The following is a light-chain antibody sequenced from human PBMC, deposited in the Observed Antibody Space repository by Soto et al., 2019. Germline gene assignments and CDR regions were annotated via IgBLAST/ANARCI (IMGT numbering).Light chain of an antibody. CDR2: ATS. J-gene: IGKJ1*01. CDR3: QQYGSSSWT. CDR1: QSVSSSY. V-gene: IGKV3-20*01. Sequence: EIVLTQSPGTLSLSPGERATLSCRASQSVSSSYLAWYQQKPGQPPRLVMYATSSRATGIPARFSGSGSGTDFTLTISRLAPEDFAVYSCQQYGSSSWTFGQGTKVDIK.